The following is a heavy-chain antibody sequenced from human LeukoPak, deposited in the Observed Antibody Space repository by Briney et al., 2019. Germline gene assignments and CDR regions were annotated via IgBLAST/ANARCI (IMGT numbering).Heavy chain of an antibody. V-gene: IGHV4-39*07. CDR3: ASLTSSQQWLVPGIH. D-gene: IGHD6-19*01. CDR1: GGSISSSSYY. J-gene: IGHJ4*02. Sequence: SETLSLTCTVSGGSISSSSYYWGWIRQPPGKGLEWIGSIYYSGSTYYNPSLKSRVTISVDTSKNQFSLKLSSVTAADTAVYYCASLTSSQQWLVPGIHWGQGTLVTISS. CDR2: IYYSGST.